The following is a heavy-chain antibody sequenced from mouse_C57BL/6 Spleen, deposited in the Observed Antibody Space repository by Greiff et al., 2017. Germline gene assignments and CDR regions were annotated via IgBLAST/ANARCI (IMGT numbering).Heavy chain of an antibody. D-gene: IGHD1-1*01. Sequence: VQLQQPGAELVKPGASVKLSCKASGYTFTSYWMHWVKQRPGQGLEWIGMIHPNSGSTNYNEKFKSKATLTVDKSSSTAYMQLSSLTSEDSAVYYCARSTTGEAMDYWGQGTSVTVSS. J-gene: IGHJ4*01. CDR1: GYTFTSYW. V-gene: IGHV1-64*01. CDR2: IHPNSGST. CDR3: ARSTTGEAMDY.